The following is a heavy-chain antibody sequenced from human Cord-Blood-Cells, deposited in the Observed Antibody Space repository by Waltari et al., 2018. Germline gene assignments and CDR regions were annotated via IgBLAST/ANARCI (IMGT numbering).Heavy chain of an antibody. V-gene: IGHV3-23*01. D-gene: IGHD1-26*01. J-gene: IGHJ4*02. CDR1: GFTFSSYA. Sequence: EVQLLESGGGLVKPGGSLRLSCAASGFTFSSYAMSWVRQAPGKGLEGVSAISGCGGSTYYADSVKCRFTISRDNSKNTLYLQMNSLRAEDTAVYYCAKDLGYSGSCFDYWGQGTLVTVSS. CDR3: AKDLGYSGSCFDY. CDR2: ISGCGGST.